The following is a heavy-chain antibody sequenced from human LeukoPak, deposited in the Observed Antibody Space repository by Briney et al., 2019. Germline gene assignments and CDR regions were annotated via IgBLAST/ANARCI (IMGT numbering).Heavy chain of an antibody. D-gene: IGHD3/OR15-3a*01. CDR2: IYHSGST. J-gene: IGHJ4*02. CDR1: GGSLSISNW. CDR3: ATNPIGTGGMGFDY. V-gene: IGHV4-4*02. Sequence: SGTLSLTCAVSGGSLSISNWWSWVRPPPGKGLEWIGEIYHSGSTNYNPSLKSRVTISVDKSKNQFSLKLSSVTAADTAVYYCATNPIGTGGMGFDYWGQGTLVTVSS.